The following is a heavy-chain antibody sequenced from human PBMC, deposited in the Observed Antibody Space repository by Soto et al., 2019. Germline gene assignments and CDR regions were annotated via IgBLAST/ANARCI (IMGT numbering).Heavy chain of an antibody. CDR3: ARGGRAEGDAFDI. CDR1: GGTFSSYA. J-gene: IGHJ3*02. Sequence: ASVKVSCKASGGTFSSYAISWVRQAPGQGLEWMGGIIPIFGTANYAQKFQGRVTITADESTSTAYMELSSLRSEDTAVYYCARGGRAEGDAFDIWGQGTMVTVSS. CDR2: IIPIFGTA. V-gene: IGHV1-69*13.